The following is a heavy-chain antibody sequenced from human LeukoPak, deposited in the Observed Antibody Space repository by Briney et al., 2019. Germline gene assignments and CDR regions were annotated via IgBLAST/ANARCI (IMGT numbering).Heavy chain of an antibody. D-gene: IGHD6-13*01. CDR2: IKYDGSEK. Sequence: GGSLRLSCAASGFTFSSYAMSWVRQAPGKGLEWVANIKYDGSEKYYVDSVKGRFTISRDNAKNSLYLQMNSLRAEDTAVYYCASWRGAAANNFDYWGQGTLVTVSS. V-gene: IGHV3-7*01. CDR1: GFTFSSYA. CDR3: ASWRGAAANNFDY. J-gene: IGHJ4*02.